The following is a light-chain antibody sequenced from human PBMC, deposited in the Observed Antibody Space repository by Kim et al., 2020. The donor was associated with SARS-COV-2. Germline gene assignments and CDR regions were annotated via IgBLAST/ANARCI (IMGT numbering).Light chain of an antibody. Sequence: ELTQPPSASGTPGQRVTISCSGSISDIGSHSVYWYQQFPGTAPKLLIYRNDQRPSGVPDRFSGSKSGTSDSLAISGLRAADEADYYCAAREDTRSGVLFGGGTKVTVL. CDR3: AAREDTRSGVL. V-gene: IGLV1-47*01. CDR1: ISDIGSHS. J-gene: IGLJ1*01. CDR2: RND.